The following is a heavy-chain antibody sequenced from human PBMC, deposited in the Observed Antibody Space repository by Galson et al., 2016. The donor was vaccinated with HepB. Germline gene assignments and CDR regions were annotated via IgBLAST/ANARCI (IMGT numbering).Heavy chain of an antibody. Sequence: SLRLSCAASGFPFNSYAMHWVRQAPGKGLEFVAVISYDGSIKLYAESVKGRFTVSRDNSKNTLYLQMSNLRPEDTAVYYCARVTPVAGKNAWGQGTLVTDSS. V-gene: IGHV3-30-3*01. CDR3: ARVTPVAGKNA. J-gene: IGHJ5*02. CDR1: GFPFNSYA. CDR2: ISYDGSIK. D-gene: IGHD6-19*01.